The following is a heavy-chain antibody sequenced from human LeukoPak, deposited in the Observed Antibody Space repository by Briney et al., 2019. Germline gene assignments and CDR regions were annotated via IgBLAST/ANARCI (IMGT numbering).Heavy chain of an antibody. CDR1: GYTFTSYY. J-gene: IGHJ4*02. V-gene: IGHV1-46*01. Sequence: ASVKVSCKASGYTFTSYYMHWVRQAPGQGLEWMGIINPSGGSTSYAQKFQGRVTMTRDTSTSTVYMELSSLRSEDTAVYYCARVHYDFWSGYFGPFDYWGQGTLVTVSS. D-gene: IGHD3-3*01. CDR3: ARVHYDFWSGYFGPFDY. CDR2: INPSGGST.